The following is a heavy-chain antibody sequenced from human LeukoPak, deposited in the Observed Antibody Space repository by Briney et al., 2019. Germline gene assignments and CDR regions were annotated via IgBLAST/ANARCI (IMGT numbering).Heavy chain of an antibody. CDR2: IYYSGST. J-gene: IGHJ4*02. Sequence: SETLSLTCTVSGGSISSSSYYWGWIRQPPGKGLEWIGSIYYSGSTYYNPSLKSRVTISVDTSKNQFSLKLTSVTAADTAVYYCARILLGSIAAAGTFDYWGQGTLVTVSS. CDR1: GGSISSSSYY. D-gene: IGHD6-13*01. V-gene: IGHV4-39*01. CDR3: ARILLGSIAAAGTFDY.